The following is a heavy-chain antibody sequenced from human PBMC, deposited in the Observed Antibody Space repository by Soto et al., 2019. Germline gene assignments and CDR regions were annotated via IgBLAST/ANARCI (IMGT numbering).Heavy chain of an antibody. CDR2: INDNGVTT. Sequence: EVQLWESGGGLVQPGGSLRLSCAASGFSFSNYAMSWVRQAPGKGLEWVSAINDNGVTTYYAVSVKGRFTISRDNSKNTLYLQMNTLRAEDTARYNCARPHSDFGSGSEYWGQGTLVTVSS. V-gene: IGHV3-23*01. D-gene: IGHD3-3*01. CDR3: ARPHSDFGSGSEY. CDR1: GFSFSNYA. J-gene: IGHJ4*02.